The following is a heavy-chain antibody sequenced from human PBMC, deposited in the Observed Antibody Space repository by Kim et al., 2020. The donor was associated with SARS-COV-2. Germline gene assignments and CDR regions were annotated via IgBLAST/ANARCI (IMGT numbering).Heavy chain of an antibody. CDR1: GFTFSTYR. CDR3: AREANYGWHYFEY. CDR2: VTSSSDTI. J-gene: IGHJ4*02. V-gene: IGHV3-48*02. Sequence: GGSLRLSCAASGFTFSTYRMDWVRQAPGKGLEWVSYVTSSSDTIHYADSVRGRFTISRDNAKNSLYLQMNSLSDEDTAVYYCAREANYGWHYFEYWGQGALVTVSS. D-gene: IGHD2-8*02.